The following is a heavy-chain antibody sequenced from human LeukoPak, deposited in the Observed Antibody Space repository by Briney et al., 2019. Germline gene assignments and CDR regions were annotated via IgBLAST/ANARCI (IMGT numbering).Heavy chain of an antibody. CDR1: GFTFDDYA. V-gene: IGHV3-9*03. CDR3: ARDRSAYGDYPAFEI. J-gene: IGHJ3*02. CDR2: ITWNSGSI. Sequence: GGSLRLSCAASGFTFDDYAMHWVRQAPGKGLEWVSGITWNSGSIDCADSVKGRFTISRDNAKNSLYLQMNSLRAEDMALYYCARDRSAYGDYPAFEIWGQGTMVTVSS. D-gene: IGHD4-17*01.